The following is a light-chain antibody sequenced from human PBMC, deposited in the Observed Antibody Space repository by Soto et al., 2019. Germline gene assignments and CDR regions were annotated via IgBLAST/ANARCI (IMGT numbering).Light chain of an antibody. V-gene: IGKV4-1*01. CDR2: WAS. CDR1: QSVLYSSNNKNY. Sequence: DIVMTQPPDSLAVSLGERATINCKSSQSVLYSSNNKNYLAWYQQKPGQPPKLLIYWASTRESGVPDRFSGSGSGTDFTLTISSLQAEDVAVYYCHQFYTTPYTFGQGTKLEIK. J-gene: IGKJ2*01. CDR3: HQFYTTPYT.